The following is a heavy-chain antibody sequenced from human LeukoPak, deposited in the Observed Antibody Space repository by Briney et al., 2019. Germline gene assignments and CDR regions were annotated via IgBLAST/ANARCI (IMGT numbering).Heavy chain of an antibody. V-gene: IGHV3-7*01. CDR2: IKQDGSEK. CDR3: ARKGAAGTVFFDY. Sequence: GGSLRLSCAASGFTLSSYWMSWVRQAPGKGLEWVANIKQDGSEKFYVDSVKGRFTISRDNAKNSLYLQMNSLRAEDTAVYYCARKGAAGTVFFDYWGQGTLVTVSS. D-gene: IGHD6-13*01. CDR1: GFTLSSYW. J-gene: IGHJ4*02.